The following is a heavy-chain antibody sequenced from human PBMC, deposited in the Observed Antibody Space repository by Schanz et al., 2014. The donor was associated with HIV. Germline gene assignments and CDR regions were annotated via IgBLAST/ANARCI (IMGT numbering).Heavy chain of an antibody. J-gene: IGHJ6*02. CDR3: ARDIKYDDPFQYGMDV. CDR2: ISGSGDNI. V-gene: IGHV3-11*01. D-gene: IGHD1-1*01. Sequence: QVQLVESGGGLVKPGGSLRLSCAASGFTFSDYYISWIRQAPGKGLEWVSYISGSGDNIYYADSVKGRFTISRDNADNSLFLQANSLRAEDAAVYFCARDIKYDDPFQYGMDVWGQGTTVSVSS. CDR1: GFTFSDYY.